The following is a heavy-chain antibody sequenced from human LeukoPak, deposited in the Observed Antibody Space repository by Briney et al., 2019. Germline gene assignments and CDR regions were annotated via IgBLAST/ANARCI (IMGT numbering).Heavy chain of an antibody. CDR1: GFTFTTYW. J-gene: IGHJ6*03. CDR3: ARFGSGSYLGYYYYMDV. CDR2: INQDGTEK. V-gene: IGHV3-7*03. Sequence: GESLRLSCAASGFTFTTYWMAWVRQFPGKGLEWVANINQDGTEKYSVDSVKGRFTISRDNARNSLYLQMNSLRAEDTALYYCARFGSGSYLGYYYYMDVWGKGTTVTVSS. D-gene: IGHD3-10*01.